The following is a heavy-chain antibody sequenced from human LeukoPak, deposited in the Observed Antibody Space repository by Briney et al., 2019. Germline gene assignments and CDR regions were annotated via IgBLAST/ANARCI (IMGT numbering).Heavy chain of an antibody. Sequence: GGSLRLSCAASGFTFSSYGMHWIRQAPGKGLEWVAFIRYDGSNKYYADSVKDRFTISRDNSKNTLYLQMNSLRAEDTAVYYCTLVPPNPWGQGTLVTVSS. D-gene: IGHD2-2*01. J-gene: IGHJ5*02. CDR1: GFTFSSYG. CDR3: TLVPPNP. V-gene: IGHV3-30*02. CDR2: IRYDGSNK.